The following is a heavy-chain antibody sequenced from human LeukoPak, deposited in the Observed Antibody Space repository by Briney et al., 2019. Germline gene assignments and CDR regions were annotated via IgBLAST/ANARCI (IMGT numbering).Heavy chain of an antibody. V-gene: IGHV5-51*01. J-gene: IGHJ4*02. CDR2: IYPGDSDT. CDR1: GYRFTSYW. D-gene: IGHD4-11*01. Sequence: GESLKISCKGSGYRFTSYWIGWVRQMPGKGLEWMGIIYPGDSDTRYSPSFQGQVTISADKSISTAYLQWSSLKASDTAMYYCARRHYNSNYLYYFDYWGQGTLVTVSS. CDR3: ARRHYNSNYLYYFDY.